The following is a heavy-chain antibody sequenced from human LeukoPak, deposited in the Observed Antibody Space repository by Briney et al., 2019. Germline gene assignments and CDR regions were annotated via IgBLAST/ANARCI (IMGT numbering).Heavy chain of an antibody. D-gene: IGHD6-13*01. CDR3: ARSYSSSWHVVNWFDP. V-gene: IGHV1-2*02. CDR1: GYTFNGYY. J-gene: IGHJ5*02. CDR2: INPNSGGT. Sequence: ASVNVSCKASGYTFNGYYMHWVRQAPGQGLEWMGWINPNSGGTNYAQKFQGRVTMTRDTSISTAYMELSRLRSDDTAAYYCARSYSSSWHVVNWFDPWGQGTLVTVSS.